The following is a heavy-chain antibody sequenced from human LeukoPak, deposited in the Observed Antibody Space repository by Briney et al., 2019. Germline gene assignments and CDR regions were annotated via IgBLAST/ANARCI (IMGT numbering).Heavy chain of an antibody. CDR3: ARGNYYDSSGYTMDAFDI. Sequence: PGGSLRLSCAASGFTVSSNYMNWVRQAPGKGLEWVSVIYSGGSTYYADSVKGRFTISRDNSNNMLYLEMNSLKAEDTAVYYCARGNYYDSSGYTMDAFDIWGQGTMVTVSS. CDR2: IYSGGST. D-gene: IGHD3-22*01. V-gene: IGHV3-53*01. CDR1: GFTVSSNY. J-gene: IGHJ3*02.